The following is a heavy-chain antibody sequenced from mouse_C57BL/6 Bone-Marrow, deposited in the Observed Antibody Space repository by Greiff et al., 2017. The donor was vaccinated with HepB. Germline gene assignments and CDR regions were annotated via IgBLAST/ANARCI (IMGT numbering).Heavy chain of an antibody. V-gene: IGHV1-50*01. J-gene: IGHJ4*01. CDR2: IDPSDSYT. CDR1: GYTFTSYW. Sequence: VQLQQSGAELVKPGASVKLSCKASGYTFTSYWMQWVKQRPGQGLEWIGEIDPSDSYTNYNQKFKGKATLTVDTSSSTAYMQLSSLTSEDSAVYYCARSPEGAMDYWGQGTSVTVSS. CDR3: ARSPEGAMDY.